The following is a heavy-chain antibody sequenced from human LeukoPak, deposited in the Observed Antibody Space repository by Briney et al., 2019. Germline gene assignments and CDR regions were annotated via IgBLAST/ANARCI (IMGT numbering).Heavy chain of an antibody. D-gene: IGHD3-22*01. CDR3: AKWQIDYYDSSGYYPNDY. J-gene: IGHJ4*02. V-gene: IGHV3-23*01. Sequence: GGSLRLSCAASGLTFSSYAMSWVRQAPGEGLEWVSAISGSGGSTYYADSVKGRFTISRDNSKNTLYLQMNSLRAEDTAVYYCAKWQIDYYDSSGYYPNDYWGQGTLVTVSS. CDR2: ISGSGGST. CDR1: GLTFSSYA.